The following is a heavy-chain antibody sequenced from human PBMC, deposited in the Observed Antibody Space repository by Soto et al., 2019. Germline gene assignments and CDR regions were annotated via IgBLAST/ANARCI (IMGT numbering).Heavy chain of an antibody. D-gene: IGHD2-2*01. CDR1: GGTFSSYT. Sequence: ASVKVSCKASGGTFSSYTISWVRQAPGQGLEWMGRIIPIVGIANYAQKFQGRVTITADKSTSTAYMELSSLRSEDTAVYYCARGSSSPINWFDPWGQGTLVTVSS. CDR2: IIPIVGIA. CDR3: ARGSSSPINWFDP. J-gene: IGHJ5*02. V-gene: IGHV1-69*02.